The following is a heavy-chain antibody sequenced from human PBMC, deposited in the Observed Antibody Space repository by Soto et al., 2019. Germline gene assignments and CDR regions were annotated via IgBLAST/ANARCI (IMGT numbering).Heavy chain of an antibody. CDR1: GGSFSGYY. V-gene: IGHV4-34*01. Sequence: SETLSLTCAVYGGSFSGYYWSWIRQPPGKGLEWIGEINHSGSTNYNPSLKSRVTISVDTSKNQFSLKLSSVTAADTAVYYCARGETITIFGVVINSYFDYWGQGTLVTVSS. CDR2: INHSGST. D-gene: IGHD3-3*01. J-gene: IGHJ4*02. CDR3: ARGETITIFGVVINSYFDY.